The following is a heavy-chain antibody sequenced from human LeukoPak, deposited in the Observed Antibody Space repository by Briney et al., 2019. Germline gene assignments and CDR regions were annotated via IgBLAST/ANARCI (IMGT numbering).Heavy chain of an antibody. J-gene: IGHJ4*02. Sequence: PSETLSLTCTVSGGSISSYYWSWIRQPPGKGLEWIGYIYYSGSTNYNPSLKSRVTISVDTSKNQFSLKLSSVTAADTAVYYCARHNFFLPTLSPVPLDYWGQGTLVTVSS. V-gene: IGHV4-59*08. CDR3: ARHNFFLPTLSPVPLDY. D-gene: IGHD2/OR15-2a*01. CDR2: IYYSGST. CDR1: GGSISSYY.